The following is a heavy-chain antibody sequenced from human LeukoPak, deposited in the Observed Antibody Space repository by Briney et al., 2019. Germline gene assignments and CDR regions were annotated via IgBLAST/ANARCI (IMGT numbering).Heavy chain of an antibody. CDR2: ISAYNGNT. CDR1: GYTFTSYG. Sequence: GASVKVSCKASGYTFTSYGISWVRQAPGQGLEWMGWISAYNGNTNYAQKLQGRVTMTTDTSTSTAYMELRSLRSDDTAVYYCARDPQYSSSWYNWFDPWGQGTLVTVSS. CDR3: ARDPQYSSSWYNWFDP. D-gene: IGHD6-13*01. V-gene: IGHV1-18*01. J-gene: IGHJ5*02.